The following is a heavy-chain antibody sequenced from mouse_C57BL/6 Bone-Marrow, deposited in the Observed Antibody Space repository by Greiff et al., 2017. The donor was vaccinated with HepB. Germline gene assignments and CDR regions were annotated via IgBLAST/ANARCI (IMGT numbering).Heavy chain of an antibody. CDR3: ARLEGSYYWYFDV. CDR2: INPNNGGT. V-gene: IGHV1-26*01. J-gene: IGHJ1*03. CDR1: GYTFTDYY. Sequence: VQLQQSGPELVKPGASVKISCKASGYTFTDYYMNWVKQSHGKSLEWIGDINPNNGGTSYNQKFKGKATLTVDKSSSTAYMELRSLTSEDSAVYYCARLEGSYYWYFDVWGTGTTVTVSS. D-gene: IGHD1-1*02.